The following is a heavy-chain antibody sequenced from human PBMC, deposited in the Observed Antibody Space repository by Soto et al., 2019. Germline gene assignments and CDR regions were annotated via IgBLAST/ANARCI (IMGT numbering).Heavy chain of an antibody. V-gene: IGHV1-69*06. CDR3: ARPYSSSSGYYYYGMDV. CDR1: GGTFSSYA. J-gene: IGHJ6*02. Sequence: QVQLVQSGAEVKKPGSSVKVSCKASGGTFSSYAISWVRQAPGQGLEWMGGIIPIFCTANYAQKFQGRVTITADKSTSTAYMELSSLRSEDTAVYYCARPYSSSSGYYYYGMDVWGQGTTVTVSS. D-gene: IGHD6-6*01. CDR2: IIPIFCTA.